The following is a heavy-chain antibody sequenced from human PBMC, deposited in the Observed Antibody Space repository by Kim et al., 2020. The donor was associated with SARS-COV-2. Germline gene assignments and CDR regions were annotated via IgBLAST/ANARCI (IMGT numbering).Heavy chain of an antibody. CDR3: VRQGYDVLSGNFARDI. CDR1: GGSISSRTYY. CDR2: ISYSGTT. J-gene: IGHJ4*02. D-gene: IGHD3-3*01. V-gene: IGHV4-39*01. Sequence: SETLSLTCSVSGGSISSRTYYWGWIRQPPGKGLEWIGSISYSGTTFSNPTLRSRVSISGDTSKNRFSLKLSSVTAADTAVYYCVRQGYDVLSGNFARDIWGQGLLVTVSA.